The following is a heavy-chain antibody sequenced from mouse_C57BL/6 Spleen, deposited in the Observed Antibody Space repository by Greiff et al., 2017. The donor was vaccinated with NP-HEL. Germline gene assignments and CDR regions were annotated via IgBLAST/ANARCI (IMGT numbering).Heavy chain of an antibody. V-gene: IGHV1-4*01. J-gene: IGHJ2*01. CDR1: GYTFTSYT. CDR3: ARRYYYGSSYPYFDY. CDR2: INPSSGYT. D-gene: IGHD1-1*01. Sequence: QVHVKQSGAELARPGASVKMSCKASGYTFTSYTMHWVKQRPGQGLEWIGYINPSSGYTKYNQKFKDKATLTADKSSSTAYMQLSSLTSEDSAVYYCARRYYYGSSYPYFDYWGQGTTLTVSS.